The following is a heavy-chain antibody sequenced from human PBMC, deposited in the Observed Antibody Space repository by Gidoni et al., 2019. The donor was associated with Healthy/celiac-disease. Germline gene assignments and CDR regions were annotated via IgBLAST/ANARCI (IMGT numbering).Heavy chain of an antibody. CDR2: IIPIFGTA. CDR3: ARDPNYDSSGYYFGAFDI. CDR1: GGTFSSYA. Sequence: QVQLVQSGAEVKKPGSSVKVSCKASGGTFSSYAISWVRQAPGQGLEWMGGIIPIFGTANYAQKFQGRVTITADESTSTAYMELSSLRSEDTAVYYCARDPNYDSSGYYFGAFDIWGQGTMVTVSS. V-gene: IGHV1-69*01. J-gene: IGHJ3*02. D-gene: IGHD3-22*01.